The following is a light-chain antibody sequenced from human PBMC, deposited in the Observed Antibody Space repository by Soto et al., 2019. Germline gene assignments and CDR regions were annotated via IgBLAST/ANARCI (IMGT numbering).Light chain of an antibody. CDR2: GAS. CDR3: QQYNNWPQT. J-gene: IGKJ1*01. V-gene: IGKV3-15*01. CDR1: QSVSSN. Sequence: EIVMTQSPATLSVSPGERATLSCRASQSVSSNLAWYQQKPGQAPRLLIYGASTRATGIPARFSGSGSGTEFTITISSLQSEDFAVDYCQQYNNWPQTFGQGTKVEIK.